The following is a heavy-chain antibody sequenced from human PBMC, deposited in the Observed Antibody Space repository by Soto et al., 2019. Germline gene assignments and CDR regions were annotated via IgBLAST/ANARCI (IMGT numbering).Heavy chain of an antibody. CDR2: IIPICGTA. CDR1: GGTFSRHA. CDR3: ARGWGYDSNDYYYAY. V-gene: IGHV1-69*01. J-gene: IGHJ4*02. D-gene: IGHD3-22*01. Sequence: QVQLVQSGAEVRKPVSSVKVSCKASGGTFSRHAISWVRQAPGQGLEWMGGIIPICGTANHAQNFQGRVTIIADESTSTVYMELSSLRSEDTAMYYCARGWGYDSNDYYYAYWGQGTLVIVSS.